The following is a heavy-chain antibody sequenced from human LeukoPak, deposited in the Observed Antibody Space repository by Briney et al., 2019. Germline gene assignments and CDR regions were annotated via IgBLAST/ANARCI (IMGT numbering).Heavy chain of an antibody. V-gene: IGHV1-69*04. J-gene: IGHJ4*02. CDR2: IIPIFGIA. D-gene: IGHD3-22*01. CDR1: GGTFSSYA. CDR3: ASAPSGYDSSGYYPEFDY. Sequence: SVKVSCKASGGTFSSYAISWVRQAPGQRLEWMGRIIPIFGIANYAQKFQGRVTITADKSTSTAYMELSSLRSEDTAVYYCASAPSGYDSSGYYPEFDYWGQGTLVTVSS.